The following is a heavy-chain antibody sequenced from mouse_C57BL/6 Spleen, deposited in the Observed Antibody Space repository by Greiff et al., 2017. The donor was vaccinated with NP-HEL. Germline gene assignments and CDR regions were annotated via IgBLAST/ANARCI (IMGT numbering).Heavy chain of an antibody. CDR1: GYSITSGYY. J-gene: IGHJ2*01. D-gene: IGHD1-1*01. V-gene: IGHV3-6*01. Sequence: EVKVEESGPGLVKPSQSLSLTCSVTGYSITSGYYWNWIRQFPGNKLEWMGYISYDGSNNYNPSLKNRISITRDTSKNQFFLKLNSVTTEDTATYYCARDYYGSSFLFDYWGQGTTLTVSS. CDR2: ISYDGSN. CDR3: ARDYYGSSFLFDY.